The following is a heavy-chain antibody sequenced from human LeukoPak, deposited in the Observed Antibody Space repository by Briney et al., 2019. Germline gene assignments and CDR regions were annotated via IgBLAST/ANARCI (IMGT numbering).Heavy chain of an antibody. CDR2: INSDGSST. D-gene: IGHD6-19*01. Sequence: GGSLRLSCAASGFTFSSYWMHWVRQAPGKGLVWVSRINSDGSSTSYADSVNGRFTISRDNSKNTMYLQMNSLRGEDTAVYYCAKPAISSRGWYYDYWGQGTLVTVSS. J-gene: IGHJ4*02. CDR1: GFTFSSYW. V-gene: IGHV3-74*01. CDR3: AKPAISSRGWYYDY.